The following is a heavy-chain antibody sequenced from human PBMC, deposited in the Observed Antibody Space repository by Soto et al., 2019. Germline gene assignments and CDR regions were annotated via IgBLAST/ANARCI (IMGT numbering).Heavy chain of an antibody. J-gene: IGHJ3*02. CDR1: GGSFSGYY. V-gene: IGHV4-34*01. D-gene: IGHD5-18*01. CDR2: INHSGST. Sequence: QVQLQQWGAGLLKPSETLSLTCAVYGGSFSGYYWSWIRQPPGKGLDWIGEINHSGSTNYNPSLKSRITISVDTSKNQFSLKLSSVTAADTAVYYCARRGYSYGYVLGAFDIWGQGTMVTVSS. CDR3: ARRGYSYGYVLGAFDI.